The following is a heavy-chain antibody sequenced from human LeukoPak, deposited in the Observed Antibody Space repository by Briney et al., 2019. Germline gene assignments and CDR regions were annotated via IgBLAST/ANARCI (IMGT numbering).Heavy chain of an antibody. CDR3: AASSSSDAFGI. D-gene: IGHD6-6*01. CDR1: GYSFTSYW. J-gene: IGHJ3*02. V-gene: IGHV5-51*01. Sequence: GESLKISCKGSGYSFTSYWIGWVRQLPGKGLEWMGIIYPGDADSRYSPSFQGQVTISADKSITTAYLQWSSLKASDTAMYYCAASSSSDAFGIWGQGTVVTVSS. CDR2: IYPGDADS.